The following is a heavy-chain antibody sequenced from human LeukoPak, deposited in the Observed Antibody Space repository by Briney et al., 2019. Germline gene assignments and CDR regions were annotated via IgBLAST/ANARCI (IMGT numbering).Heavy chain of an antibody. V-gene: IGHV4-59*01. D-gene: IGHD6-13*01. CDR3: ARAVGVQQLAY. CDR2: IYYSGGT. J-gene: IGHJ4*02. CDR1: GGSISSYY. Sequence: PSQTLSLTCTVSGGSISSYYWSWIRQPPGKGLEWIGYIYYSGGTNYNPSLKSRVTISVDTSKNQFSLKLSSVTAADTAVYYCARAVGVQQLAYWGQGTLVTVSS.